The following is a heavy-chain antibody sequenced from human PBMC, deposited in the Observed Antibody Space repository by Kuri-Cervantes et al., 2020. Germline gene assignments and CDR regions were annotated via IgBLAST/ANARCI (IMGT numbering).Heavy chain of an antibody. J-gene: IGHJ3*02. CDR3: ARDQQLVWVAFDI. Sequence: ASVKVSCKASGYTFTGYYMHWVRQAPGKGLEWMGWINPNSGGTNYAQKFQGRVTMTRDTSISTAYMELSSLRSEDTAVYYCARDQQLVWVAFDIWGQGTMVTVSS. D-gene: IGHD6-13*01. V-gene: IGHV1-2*02. CDR1: GYTFTGYY. CDR2: INPNSGGT.